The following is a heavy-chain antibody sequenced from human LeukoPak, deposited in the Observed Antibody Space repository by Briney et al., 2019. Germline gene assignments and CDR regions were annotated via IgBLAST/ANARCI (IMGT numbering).Heavy chain of an antibody. V-gene: IGHV3-21*01. J-gene: IGHJ4*02. Sequence: GGSLRLSCAASGFTFNSYMMNWVRQAPGKGLEWVSSISISSSSISYADSVKGRFTISRDNAKNSLYLQINSLRAEDTAVYYCAKSAREYFDYWGQGTLVTVSS. CDR1: GFTFNSYM. D-gene: IGHD1-26*01. CDR2: ISISSSSI. CDR3: AKSAREYFDY.